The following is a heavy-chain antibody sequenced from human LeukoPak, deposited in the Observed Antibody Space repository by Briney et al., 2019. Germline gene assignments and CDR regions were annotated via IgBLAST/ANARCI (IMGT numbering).Heavy chain of an antibody. CDR3: ARHSEYGTSWFGY. J-gene: IGHJ4*02. CDR1: GFTVSDNY. Sequence: GGSLRLSCAASGFTVSDNYMSWVRQAPGKGLEWVSVIYSGDSTYYADSVKGRFTISRDNSENTLYLQMNSLRVEDTAVYYCARHSEYGTSWFGYWGAGGIVTVSS. V-gene: IGHV3-53*01. D-gene: IGHD6-13*01. CDR2: IYSGDST.